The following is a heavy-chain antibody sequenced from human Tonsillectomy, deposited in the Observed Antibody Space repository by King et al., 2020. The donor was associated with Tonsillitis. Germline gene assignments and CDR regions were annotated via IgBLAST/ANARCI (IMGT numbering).Heavy chain of an antibody. J-gene: IGHJ3*02. D-gene: IGHD1-26*01. Sequence: QLQESGPGLVKPSETLSLTCSVSGGSMNNNHYFWGWIRQPPGKGLGYIGYIYYNGKTYNNPSLKSRVTISLDMSKNQFSLKMISVTAADTAVYYCARLTIGQGARNYAFASWGEGTIVTVPS. V-gene: IGHV4-39*07. CDR3: ARLTIGQGARNYAFAS. CDR1: GGSMNNNHYF. CDR2: IYYNGKT.